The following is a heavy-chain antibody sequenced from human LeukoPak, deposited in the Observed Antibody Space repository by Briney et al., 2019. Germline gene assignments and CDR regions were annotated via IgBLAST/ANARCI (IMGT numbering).Heavy chain of an antibody. Sequence: ASVKVSCKASGYTFTSYYMHWVRQAPGQGLEWMGWINPNSGGTNYAQKFQGRVTMTRDTSISTAYMELSRLRSDDTAVYYCARRKGSSGWLHFFDYWGQGTLVTVSS. D-gene: IGHD6-19*01. CDR1: GYTFTSYY. CDR2: INPNSGGT. CDR3: ARRKGSSGWLHFFDY. J-gene: IGHJ4*02. V-gene: IGHV1-2*02.